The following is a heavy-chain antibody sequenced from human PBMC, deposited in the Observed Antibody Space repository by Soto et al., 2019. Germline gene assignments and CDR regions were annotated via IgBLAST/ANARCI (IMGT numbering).Heavy chain of an antibody. CDR3: ARRAVSYFDY. CDR1: GGSISSSAYY. CDR2: IHYSGST. Sequence: QLQLQESGPGLVKPSETLSLTCTVSGGSISSSAYYWDWIRQPPGRGLGWIGSIHYSGSTYYSPSLKSRVTISEDTSKNHFSLRLSSVTAADTAVYYCARRAVSYFDYWGQGTLVTVSS. V-gene: IGHV4-39*01. J-gene: IGHJ4*02.